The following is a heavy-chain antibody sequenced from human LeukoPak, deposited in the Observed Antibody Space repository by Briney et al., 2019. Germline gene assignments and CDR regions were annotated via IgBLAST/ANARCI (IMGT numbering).Heavy chain of an antibody. D-gene: IGHD6-13*01. V-gene: IGHV3-66*01. CDR1: GFTVSRNY. CDR2: TYSGGRT. CDR3: ARAGPSSSWHQFDY. J-gene: IGHJ4*02. Sequence: GGSLRLSCAASGFTVSRNYMSWVRQAPGKGLEWVSVTYSGGRTYYADSVKGRFTISRDNSKNTLYLQMNRLRAEDTAVYYCARAGPSSSWHQFDYWGQGTLVTVSS.